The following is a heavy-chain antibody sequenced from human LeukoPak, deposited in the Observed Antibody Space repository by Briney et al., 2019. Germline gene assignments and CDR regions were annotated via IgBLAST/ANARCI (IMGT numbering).Heavy chain of an antibody. CDR3: AKDHCSSTSCYYYYYGMDV. CDR2: ISYDGSNK. V-gene: IGHV3-30*18. Sequence: GRSPRLSCAASGFTFSSYGMHWVRQAPGKGLEWVAVISYDGSNKYYADSVKGRFTISRDNSKNTLYLQMNSLRAEDTAVYYCAKDHCSSTSCYYYYYGMDVWGQGTTVTVSS. D-gene: IGHD2-2*01. CDR1: GFTFSSYG. J-gene: IGHJ6*02.